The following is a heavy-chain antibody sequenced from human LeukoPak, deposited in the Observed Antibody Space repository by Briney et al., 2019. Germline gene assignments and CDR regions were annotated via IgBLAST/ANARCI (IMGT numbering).Heavy chain of an antibody. Sequence: SETLSLTCTVSGGSVSSEIYYWSWIRQPPGKGLEWIGFIYYSGSTNYNPSLKSRVTMSVDTSKNQFSLKLSSVTAADTAVYYCARYLYSYLDYWGQGTLVTVSA. CDR2: IYYSGST. CDR1: GGSVSSEIYY. D-gene: IGHD5-18*01. J-gene: IGHJ4*02. CDR3: ARYLYSYLDY. V-gene: IGHV4-61*01.